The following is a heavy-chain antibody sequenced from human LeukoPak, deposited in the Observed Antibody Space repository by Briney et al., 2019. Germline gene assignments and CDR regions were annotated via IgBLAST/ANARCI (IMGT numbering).Heavy chain of an antibody. D-gene: IGHD3-3*01. J-gene: IGHJ6*02. CDR1: GFTFSSYW. Sequence: PGGSLRLSCATSGFTFSSYWMHWVRQAPGKGLVWVSRISSDGSSTSYADSVKGRFTISRDNAKNTLYLQMNSLRAEDTAVYYCAREVRVSGYYATYGMDVWGQGTTVTVSS. V-gene: IGHV3-74*01. CDR3: AREVRVSGYYATYGMDV. CDR2: ISSDGSST.